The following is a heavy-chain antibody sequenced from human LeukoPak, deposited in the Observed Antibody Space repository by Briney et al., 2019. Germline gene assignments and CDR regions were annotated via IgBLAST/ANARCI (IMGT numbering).Heavy chain of an antibody. Sequence: SVKVSCKASGYTLTNYGISWVRQAPGQGLEWMGGIIPIFGTANYAQKFQGRVTITADKSTSTAYMELSSLRSEDTAVYYCARDHCGGDCYSVAGGAFDIWGQGTMVTVSS. D-gene: IGHD2-21*02. V-gene: IGHV1-69*06. J-gene: IGHJ3*02. CDR2: IIPIFGTA. CDR1: GYTLTNYG. CDR3: ARDHCGGDCYSVAGGAFDI.